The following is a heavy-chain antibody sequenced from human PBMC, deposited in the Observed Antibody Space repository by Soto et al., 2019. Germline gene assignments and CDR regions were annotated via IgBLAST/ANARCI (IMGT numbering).Heavy chain of an antibody. V-gene: IGHV4-30-4*01. J-gene: IGHJ6*02. CDR2: IYYSGRT. D-gene: IGHD6-6*01. Sequence: QVQLQESGPGLVKPSQTLSLTCTVSGGSISSGDYYWSWIRQPPGKGLEWIGYIYYSGRTYYNPSLKSRVTISVDTSKNQFSLKLSSVTAADTAVYYCATHSSSSPYYYYYGMDVWGQGTTVTVSS. CDR1: GGSISSGDYY. CDR3: ATHSSSSPYYYYYGMDV.